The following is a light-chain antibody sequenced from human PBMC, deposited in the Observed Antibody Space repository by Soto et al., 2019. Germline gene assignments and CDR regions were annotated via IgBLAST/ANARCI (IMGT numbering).Light chain of an antibody. CDR3: SSYAGSNNLV. CDR1: SSDVGGYHY. V-gene: IGLV2-8*01. J-gene: IGLJ2*01. CDR2: EVT. Sequence: HSALTQPPSASGSPGQSVTISCTGTSSDVGGYHYVSWYQRHPGKAPKLMIHEVTKRPSGVPDRFSGSKSGNTASLTVSGLQGEDEADYYCSSYAGSNNLVFGGGTKLTVL.